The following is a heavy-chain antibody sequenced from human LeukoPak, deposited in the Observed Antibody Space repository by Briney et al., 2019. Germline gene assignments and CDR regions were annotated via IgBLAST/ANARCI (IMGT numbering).Heavy chain of an antibody. D-gene: IGHD3-10*01. CDR2: LSGSGGGT. J-gene: IGHJ4*02. CDR3: AKRGVVIRVFLVGFHKEAYYFDS. Sequence: GGSLRLSCAVSGITLRNYGMGWVRQAQGKGLEWVAGLSGSGGGTNYADSVRGRLTISRDNPKNTLYLQMNSLGAEDTAVYFCAKRGVVIRVFLVGFHKEAYYFDSWGQGALVTVSS. CDR1: GITLRNYG. V-gene: IGHV3-23*01.